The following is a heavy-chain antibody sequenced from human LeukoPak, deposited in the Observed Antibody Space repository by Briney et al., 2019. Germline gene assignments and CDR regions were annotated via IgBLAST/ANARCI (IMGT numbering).Heavy chain of an antibody. CDR3: ARGGPAAGRFDY. J-gene: IGHJ4*02. Sequence: GGSLRLSCAASGFTFSSYAMSWVRQAPGKGLEWVSGISLDGATTYYADSVKGRFTISRDNSKNTLYLQMNSLRAEDTAVYYCARGGPAAGRFDYWGQGTLVTVSS. D-gene: IGHD6-13*01. V-gene: IGHV3-23*01. CDR2: ISLDGATT. CDR1: GFTFSSYA.